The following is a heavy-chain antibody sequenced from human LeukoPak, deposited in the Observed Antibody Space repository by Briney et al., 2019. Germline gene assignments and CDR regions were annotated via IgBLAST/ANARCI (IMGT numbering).Heavy chain of an antibody. CDR2: ISGSGGST. J-gene: IGHJ4*02. CDR1: GVTFDDYG. V-gene: IGHV3-23*01. CDR3: AKDRTGDDGVFDY. Sequence: GGSLRLSCAASGVTFDDYGMSWARQAPGRGLEWGSGISGSGGSTYYADSVQGRFAISRDNSKSTLYLHVNGLRAEETAVYYCAKDRTGDDGVFDYWGQGTLVTVSS. D-gene: IGHD4/OR15-4a*01.